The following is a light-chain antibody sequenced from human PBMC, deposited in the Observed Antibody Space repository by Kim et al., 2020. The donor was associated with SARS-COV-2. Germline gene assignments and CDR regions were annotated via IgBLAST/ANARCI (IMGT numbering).Light chain of an antibody. V-gene: IGKV3-15*01. J-gene: IGKJ4*01. CDR2: GAS. Sequence: VSPGERATLSCSASQSVSSNLAWYQQKPGQAPRLLIYGASTRATGIPARFSGSGSGTEFTLTISSLQSEDFAVYYCQQYYNWPLTFGGGTKVDIK. CDR1: QSVSSN. CDR3: QQYYNWPLT.